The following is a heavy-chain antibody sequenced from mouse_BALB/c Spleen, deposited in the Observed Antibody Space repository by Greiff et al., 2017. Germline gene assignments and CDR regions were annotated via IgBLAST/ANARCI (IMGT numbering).Heavy chain of an antibody. V-gene: IGHV1-54*03. D-gene: IGHD3-2*01. CDR3: ARRDSSGPWFAY. J-gene: IGHJ3*01. Sequence: VQLQQSGAELMKPGASVKISCKATGYTFSSYWIEWVKQRPGQGLEWIGVINPGSGGTNYNEKFKGKATLTADKSSSTAYMQLSSLTSDDSAVYFCARRDSSGPWFAYWGQGTLVTVSA. CDR2: INPGSGGT. CDR1: GYTFSSYW.